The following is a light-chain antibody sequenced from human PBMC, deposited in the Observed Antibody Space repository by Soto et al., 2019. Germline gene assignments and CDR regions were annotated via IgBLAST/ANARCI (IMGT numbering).Light chain of an antibody. J-gene: IGKJ3*01. CDR3: QQFGSSPLT. V-gene: IGKV3-20*01. Sequence: ETVLTQSPGTLSLSPGERATLSCRASQSVSSSYLAWDQQKPGQAPRLLIYGTSTRATGIPDRFSGSGSGTDFTLTISRLEPEDFAVYYCQQFGSSPLTFGPGTKVDFK. CDR1: QSVSSSY. CDR2: GTS.